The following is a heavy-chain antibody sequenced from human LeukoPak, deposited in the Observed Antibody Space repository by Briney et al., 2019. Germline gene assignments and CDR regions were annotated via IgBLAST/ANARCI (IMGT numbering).Heavy chain of an antibody. CDR3: AKVLLPRPHYYHYMDV. Sequence: PGGSLRLSYAASGFTFSGYPMTWVRQAPGKGLEWVSIITTGSDATTHYADSVKGRFTISRDISKNTLYLQMNSLRAEDTAVYYCAKVLLPRPHYYHYMDVWGTGTTVTVSS. CDR1: GFTFSGYP. J-gene: IGHJ6*03. V-gene: IGHV3-23*01. CDR2: ITTGSDATT.